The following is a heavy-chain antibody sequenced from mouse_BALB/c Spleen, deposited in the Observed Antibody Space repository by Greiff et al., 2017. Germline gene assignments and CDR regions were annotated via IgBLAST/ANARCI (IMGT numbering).Heavy chain of an antibody. Sequence: VKLVESGPGLVAPSQSLSITCTVSGFSLTSYGVHWVRQPPGKGLEWLGVIWAGGSTNYNSALMSRLSISKDNSKSQVFLKMNSLQTDDTAMYYCARYDYDLHYYAMDYWGQGTSVTVSS. CDR1: GFSLTSYG. CDR3: ARYDYDLHYYAMDY. V-gene: IGHV2-9*02. CDR2: IWAGGST. D-gene: IGHD2-4*01. J-gene: IGHJ4*01.